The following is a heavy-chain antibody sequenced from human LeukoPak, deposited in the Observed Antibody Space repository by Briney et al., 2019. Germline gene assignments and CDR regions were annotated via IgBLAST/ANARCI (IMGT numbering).Heavy chain of an antibody. CDR3: AKDVASWGSGTLFDY. V-gene: IGHV3-30*02. CDR2: IRYDGSNK. CDR1: GFTFSGYA. Sequence: PGRSLRLSCAASGFTFSGYAIHWVRQAPGKGLEWVAFIRYDGSNKYYADSVKGRFTISRDNSKNTLYLQMNSLRAEDTAVYYCAKDVASWGSGTLFDYWGQGTLVTVSS. J-gene: IGHJ4*02. D-gene: IGHD3-10*01.